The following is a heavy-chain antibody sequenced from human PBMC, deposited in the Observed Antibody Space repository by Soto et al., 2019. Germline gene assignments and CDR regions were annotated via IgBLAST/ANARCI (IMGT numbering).Heavy chain of an antibody. D-gene: IGHD1-26*01. Sequence: QVELVQSGAEVKKPGSSVKVSCQASEDTFRNYAISWVRQAPGQGLEWMGGIIPIFGTPIYAQKFQDRVTITADDSTMTAYMEMNRLTSEDTAVYYCARVVVGSRLSLDYWGQGTLVTISS. V-gene: IGHV1-69*01. CDR2: IIPIFGTP. J-gene: IGHJ4*02. CDR3: ARVVVGSRLSLDY. CDR1: EDTFRNYA.